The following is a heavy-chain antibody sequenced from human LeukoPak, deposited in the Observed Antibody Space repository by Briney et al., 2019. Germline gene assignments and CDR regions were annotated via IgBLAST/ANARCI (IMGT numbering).Heavy chain of an antibody. CDR1: GYAFTNYF. Sequence: ASVKVSCKASGYAFTNYFVHWVRQAPGQGLEWMGTINPSGRSTSYAQKFQGRVTMTRDTSTSTVYMELSSLRSEDTAVYYCARGALGYGTGSYYLLWGQGTLVTVSS. D-gene: IGHD3-10*01. V-gene: IGHV1-46*01. CDR2: INPSGRST. J-gene: IGHJ4*02. CDR3: ARGALGYGTGSYYLL.